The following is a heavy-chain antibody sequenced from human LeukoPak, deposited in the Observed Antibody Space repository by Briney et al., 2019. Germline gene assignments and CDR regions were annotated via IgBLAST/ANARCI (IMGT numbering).Heavy chain of an antibody. Sequence: SETLSLTCTVSGGSTTGYYWTWIRQPPGKGLEWIGYIYYSESTDYNPSLKSRVTISVDTSKNQFSLKLSSVTAADTAVYYCARHDDYSRAFDIWGQGTMVTVSS. V-gene: IGHV4-59*08. CDR1: GGSTTGYY. D-gene: IGHD4-11*01. CDR3: ARHDDYSRAFDI. CDR2: IYYSEST. J-gene: IGHJ3*02.